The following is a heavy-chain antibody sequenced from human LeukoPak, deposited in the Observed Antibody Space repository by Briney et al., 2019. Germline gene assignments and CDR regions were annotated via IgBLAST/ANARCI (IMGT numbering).Heavy chain of an antibody. Sequence: SETLSLTCTVSGGSISTSSYYWGWIRQPPGKGLEWIGSIYYSGSTYYNPSLKSRVTISVDTSKNQFSLKLSSVTAAGTAVYYCARLGRLYSSSPGLIDYWGQGTLVTVSS. V-gene: IGHV4-39*01. CDR3: ARLGRLYSSSPGLIDY. CDR1: GGSISTSSYY. J-gene: IGHJ4*02. CDR2: IYYSGST. D-gene: IGHD6-6*01.